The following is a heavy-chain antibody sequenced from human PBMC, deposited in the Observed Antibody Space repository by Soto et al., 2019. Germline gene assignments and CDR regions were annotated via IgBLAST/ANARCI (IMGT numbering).Heavy chain of an antibody. CDR1: GGSISSGGYY. Sequence: SETLSLTCTVSGGSISSGGYYWSWIRQHPGKGLEWIGYIYYSGSTYYNPSLKSRVTISVDTSKNQFSLKLSSVTAADAAVYYCARDGVYYGSGSYFNWFDPWGQGTLVTVSS. V-gene: IGHV4-31*03. CDR2: IYYSGST. J-gene: IGHJ5*02. D-gene: IGHD3-10*01. CDR3: ARDGVYYGSGSYFNWFDP.